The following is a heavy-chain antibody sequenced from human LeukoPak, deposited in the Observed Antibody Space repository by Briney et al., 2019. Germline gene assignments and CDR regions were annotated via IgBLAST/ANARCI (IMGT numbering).Heavy chain of an antibody. CDR2: MNPNSGNT. CDR1: GYTFTSYD. Sequence: ASVKVSCKASGYTFTSYDINWVRQATGQGLEWMGWMNPNSGNTGYARKFQGRVTMTRNTSISTAYMELSSLRSEDTAVYYCARVPPQYSSRRPKTRGWFDPWGQGTLVTVSS. V-gene: IGHV1-8*01. D-gene: IGHD6-13*01. CDR3: ARVPPQYSSRRPKTRGWFDP. J-gene: IGHJ5*02.